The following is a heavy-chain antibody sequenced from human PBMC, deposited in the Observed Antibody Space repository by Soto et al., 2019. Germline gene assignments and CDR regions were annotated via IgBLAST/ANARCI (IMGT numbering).Heavy chain of an antibody. Sequence: QVQLVQSGAEVKKPGASVKVSCKASGFTFSAYYIYWVRQAPGQGLEWIGWINPNSGGTNNAQKFQGRVTVTRDTSTSTVYMELSALISGDTAVYYCARSLLDEYSSSWRSAYYGMDVWGQGTTVTVSS. CDR3: ARSLLDEYSSSWRSAYYGMDV. J-gene: IGHJ6*02. CDR1: GFTFSAYY. D-gene: IGHD6-13*01. V-gene: IGHV1-2*02. CDR2: INPNSGGT.